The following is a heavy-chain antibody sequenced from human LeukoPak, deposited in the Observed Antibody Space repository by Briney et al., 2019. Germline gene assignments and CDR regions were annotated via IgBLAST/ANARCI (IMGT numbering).Heavy chain of an antibody. Sequence: GRSLRLSCAPSGFTSSEYYMSWVRQAPGKGLGWGSYFSSSSSYTNYADSVKGRFTISRDNAKNSLYLKMNSLRAEDTAVYYCARDRLKDAAAGTSFLFVYWGQGTLVTVSS. CDR2: FSSSSSYT. CDR1: GFTSSEYY. J-gene: IGHJ4*02. D-gene: IGHD6-13*01. CDR3: ARDRLKDAAAGTSFLFVY. V-gene: IGHV3-11*06.